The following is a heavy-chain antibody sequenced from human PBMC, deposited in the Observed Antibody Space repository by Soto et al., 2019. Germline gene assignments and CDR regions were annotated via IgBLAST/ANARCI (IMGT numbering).Heavy chain of an antibody. CDR2: ISGGGGNT. J-gene: IGHJ3*01. D-gene: IGHD2-21*02. Sequence: DVKLLESGGGLVHPGGSLRLSCATSGFTFGNYGIIWVRQAPGKGLEWVAGISGGGGNTYYADSVKGRFTISRDPLKKTVFLEMKSLRAEDTAVYYCAKGFIVVVTVLRPDDAFDVWGQGTLVIFSS. CDR3: AKGFIVVVTVLRPDDAFDV. CDR1: GFTFGNYG. V-gene: IGHV3-23*01.